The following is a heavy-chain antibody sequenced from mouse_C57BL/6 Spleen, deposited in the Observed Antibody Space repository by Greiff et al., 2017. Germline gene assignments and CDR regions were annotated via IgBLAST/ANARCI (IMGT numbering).Heavy chain of an antibody. V-gene: IGHV1-64*01. J-gene: IGHJ2*01. Sequence: VQLQQPGAELVKPGASVKLSCKASGYTFTSYWMHWVKQRPGQGLEWIGMIHPNSGSTNYNEKFKSKATLTVDKSSSTAYMQLSSLTSEDSAVYYCARSGFYYGSSLDYWGQGTTLTVSS. CDR2: IHPNSGST. CDR1: GYTFTSYW. D-gene: IGHD1-1*01. CDR3: ARSGFYYGSSLDY.